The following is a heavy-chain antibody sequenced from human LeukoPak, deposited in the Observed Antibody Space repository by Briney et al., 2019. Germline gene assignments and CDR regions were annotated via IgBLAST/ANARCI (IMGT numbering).Heavy chain of an antibody. CDR1: GFTFSSYW. Sequence: PGGSLRLSCAASGFTFSSYWMSWVRQAPGKGLEWVANIKQDGSEKYYVDSVKGRFTISRDNAKNSLYLQMNSLRAEDTAVYYCARVSPPFGEFTTYYGMDVWGQGTTVTVSS. D-gene: IGHD3-10*01. J-gene: IGHJ6*02. V-gene: IGHV3-7*01. CDR2: IKQDGSEK. CDR3: ARVSPPFGEFTTYYGMDV.